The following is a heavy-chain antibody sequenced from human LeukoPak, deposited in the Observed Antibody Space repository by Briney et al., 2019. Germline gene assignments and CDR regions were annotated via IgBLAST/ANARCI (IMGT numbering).Heavy chain of an antibody. Sequence: SETLSLTCTVSGGSISSYYWSWIRQPAGKGLEWIGRIYTSGSTNYNPSLKSRVTMSVDTSKNQFSLKLSSVTAAVTAVYYCARGSIYYGSGSYLYGMDVWGQGTTVTVSS. D-gene: IGHD3-10*01. J-gene: IGHJ6*02. CDR1: GGSISSYY. CDR2: IYTSGST. CDR3: ARGSIYYGSGSYLYGMDV. V-gene: IGHV4-4*07.